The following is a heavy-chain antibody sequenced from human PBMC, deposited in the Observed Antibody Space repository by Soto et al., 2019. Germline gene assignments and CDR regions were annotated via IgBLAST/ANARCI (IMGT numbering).Heavy chain of an antibody. CDR3: ARLIGDILTGYTYYGMDV. Sequence: PXESLTISRKGSGYSFTSYWISLVRQMPGKGLEWMGRIDPSDSYTNYSPSFQGHVTISADKSISTAYLQWSSLKASDTAMYYCARLIGDILTGYTYYGMDVWGQGTTVTVSS. J-gene: IGHJ6*02. CDR2: IDPSDSYT. V-gene: IGHV5-10-1*01. CDR1: GYSFTSYW. D-gene: IGHD3-9*01.